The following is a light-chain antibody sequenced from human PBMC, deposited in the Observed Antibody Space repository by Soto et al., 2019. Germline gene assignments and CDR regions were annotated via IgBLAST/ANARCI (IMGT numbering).Light chain of an antibody. CDR1: QSINNY. J-gene: IGKJ1*01. CDR3: QQSYSTPRT. V-gene: IGKV1-39*01. Sequence: DIQMTQSPASLSVSVGDRVTITCRASQSINNYLNWYLQRPGQAPKLLIYAASSLQSGVPSRFSGSGSGTDFTLTVSSLQPEDFATYYCQQSYSTPRTFGQGTKVDIK. CDR2: AAS.